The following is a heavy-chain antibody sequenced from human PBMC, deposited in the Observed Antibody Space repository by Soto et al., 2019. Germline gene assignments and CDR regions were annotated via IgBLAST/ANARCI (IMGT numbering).Heavy chain of an antibody. D-gene: IGHD6-6*01. CDR1: GYTFTSYC. Sequence: ASVKVSCKASGYTFTSYCISWVRQAPGQGLEWMGWISAYNGNTNYAQKLQGRVTMTTDTSTSTAHMELRSLRSDDTAVYYCARSYSSSSEDAFDIWGQGTMVTVSS. CDR2: ISAYNGNT. V-gene: IGHV1-18*01. CDR3: ARSYSSSSEDAFDI. J-gene: IGHJ3*02.